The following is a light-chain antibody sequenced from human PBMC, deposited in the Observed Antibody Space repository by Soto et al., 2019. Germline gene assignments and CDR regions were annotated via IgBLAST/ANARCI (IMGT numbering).Light chain of an antibody. CDR2: GAS. J-gene: IGKJ1*01. CDR3: QQYGSSPWT. CDR1: QSVSSNY. V-gene: IGKV3-20*01. Sequence: EIVLTQSPGTLSLSPGERATLSCRASQSVSSNYVAWYQQKPGPAPRPLIYGASSRATGITDRFSGSGAGTDFTLTISRLESEDFAVYYCQQYGSSPWTFGQGTKVEIK.